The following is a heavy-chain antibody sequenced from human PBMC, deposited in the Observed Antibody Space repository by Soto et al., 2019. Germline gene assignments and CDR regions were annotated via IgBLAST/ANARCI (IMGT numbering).Heavy chain of an antibody. Sequence: QVQLVQSGAEVKKPGATVKVSCKASGYTFTSYGISWVRQAPGQGLEWMGWISAYNGNTNYAQKLQGQVTMTTDTSTSTAYMDLRSLRSDDTAVYYCARDYRIAADGLDAFDIWGQGTMVTVSS. CDR1: GYTFTSYG. CDR2: ISAYNGNT. CDR3: ARDYRIAADGLDAFDI. V-gene: IGHV1-18*01. J-gene: IGHJ3*02. D-gene: IGHD6-13*01.